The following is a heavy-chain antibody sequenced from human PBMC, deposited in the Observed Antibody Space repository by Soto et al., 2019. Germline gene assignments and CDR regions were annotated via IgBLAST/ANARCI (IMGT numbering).Heavy chain of an antibody. D-gene: IGHD3-3*01. Sequence: PGESLRLSCTASGFTFGDYAMSWFRQAPGKGLEWVGFIRSKAYGGTTEYAASVKGRFTISRDDSKSIAYLQMNSLKTEDTAVYYCTRAETGVSFDIWGQGTMVTVSS. J-gene: IGHJ3*02. V-gene: IGHV3-49*03. CDR1: GFTFGDYA. CDR3: TRAETGVSFDI. CDR2: IRSKAYGGTT.